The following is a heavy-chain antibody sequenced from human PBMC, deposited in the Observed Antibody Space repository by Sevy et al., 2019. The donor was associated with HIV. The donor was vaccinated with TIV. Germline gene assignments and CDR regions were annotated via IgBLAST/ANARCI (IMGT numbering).Heavy chain of an antibody. J-gene: IGHJ4*02. CDR3: ARGGGYYDRFFDY. CDR2: ISSSSSYI. Sequence: GGSLRLSCAASGFTFSSYSMNWVRQAPGKGLEWVSSISSSSSYIYYADSVKGRFTISRDNAKNSLYLQMNSLRAEDTAVYYCARGGGYYDRFFDYWGQGTLVTVSS. V-gene: IGHV3-21*01. D-gene: IGHD3-22*01. CDR1: GFTFSSYS.